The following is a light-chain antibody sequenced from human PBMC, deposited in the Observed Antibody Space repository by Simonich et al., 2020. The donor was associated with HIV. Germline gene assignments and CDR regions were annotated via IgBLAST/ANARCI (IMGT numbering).Light chain of an antibody. CDR3: QYYDYTNWV. CDR2: EDY. CDR1: SGSIASNY. Sequence: FILTQPHAVSEAPGETATTSSTRSSGSIASNYVECYQQRPGSYPTTLIYEDYQRPAGVLYRFSGSTNSSSTSASLTISVLKAEEAADYCCQYYDYTNWVFGGGTKLTVL. J-gene: IGLJ3*02. V-gene: IGLV6-57*01.